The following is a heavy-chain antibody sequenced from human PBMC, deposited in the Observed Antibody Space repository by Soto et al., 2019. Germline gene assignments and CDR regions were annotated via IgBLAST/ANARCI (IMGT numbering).Heavy chain of an antibody. D-gene: IGHD2-21*01. CDR2: MDPSGGSA. Sequence: ASVKVSCKASGYTFTSYYIHWVRQAPGQGLEWMGKMDPSGGSATYAQKFQGRVSMTSDASTSTVFMEVSSLRSDDTAVYFCARVSNPYYCGDHDEYLDYWGQGTQVTVSS. V-gene: IGHV1-46*01. CDR3: ARVSNPYYCGDHDEYLDY. CDR1: GYTFTSYY. J-gene: IGHJ4*02.